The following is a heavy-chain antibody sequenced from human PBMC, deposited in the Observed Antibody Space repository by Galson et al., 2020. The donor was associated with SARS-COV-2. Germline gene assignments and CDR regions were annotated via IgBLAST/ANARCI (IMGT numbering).Heavy chain of an antibody. V-gene: IGHV4-61*02. Sequence: SETLSLTCTVSGGSISSGSYYWSWIRQPAGKGLEWIGRIYTSGSTNYNPSLKSRVTISVDTSKNQFSLKLSSVTAADTAVYYCAREPVEQQLVRRAFDIWGQGTMVTVSS. J-gene: IGHJ3*02. D-gene: IGHD6-13*01. CDR1: GGSISSGSYY. CDR2: IYTSGST. CDR3: AREPVEQQLVRRAFDI.